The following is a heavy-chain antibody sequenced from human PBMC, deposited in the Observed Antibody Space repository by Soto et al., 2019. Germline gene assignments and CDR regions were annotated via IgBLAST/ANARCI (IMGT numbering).Heavy chain of an antibody. J-gene: IGHJ5*02. CDR3: TRAERCQRSWFDH. V-gene: IGHV4-34*01. Sequence: SETLSLTCGVYGGSFRNYYWIWVRQPPGKGLEWIGEVNHSGEATYNPSLQSRVTISLDTSNNHFSLKMTSLTAADTALYFCTRAERCQRSWFDHWGQGGQLTVSS. CDR2: VNHSGEA. D-gene: IGHD4-17*01. CDR1: GGSFRNYY.